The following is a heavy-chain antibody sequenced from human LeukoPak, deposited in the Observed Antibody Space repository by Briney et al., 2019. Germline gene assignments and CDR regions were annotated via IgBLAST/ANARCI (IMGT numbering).Heavy chain of an antibody. CDR2: IYYSGST. D-gene: IGHD3-16*01. Sequence: PSETLSLTCTVSGGSISSGDYYWSWIRQPPGKGLEWIGYIYYSGSTYYNPSHKSRVTISVDTSKNQFSLKLSSVTAADTAVYYCARVLRDYPNWFDPWGQGTLVTVSS. J-gene: IGHJ5*02. CDR1: GGSISSGDYY. CDR3: ARVLRDYPNWFDP. V-gene: IGHV4-30-4*01.